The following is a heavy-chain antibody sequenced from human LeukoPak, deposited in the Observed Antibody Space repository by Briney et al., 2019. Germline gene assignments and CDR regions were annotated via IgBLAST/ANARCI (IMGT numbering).Heavy chain of an antibody. D-gene: IGHD5-18*01. CDR3: AKARIQLWSYFDY. J-gene: IGHJ4*02. CDR1: GFTFSSYA. Sequence: PGGSLRLSCAASGFTFSSYAMSWVRQAPGKGLEWVSAISGSGGSTYYADSVKGRFTIFRDNSKNTLYLQMNSLRAEDTAVYYCAKARIQLWSYFDYWGQGTLVTVSS. CDR2: ISGSGGST. V-gene: IGHV3-23*01.